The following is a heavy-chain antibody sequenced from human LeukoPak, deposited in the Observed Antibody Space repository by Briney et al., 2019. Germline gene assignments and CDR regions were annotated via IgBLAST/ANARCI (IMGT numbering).Heavy chain of an antibody. CDR2: ISGSGGST. CDR3: ARDRVVGAIVVNYYYYYYMDV. D-gene: IGHD1-26*01. J-gene: IGHJ6*03. V-gene: IGHV3-23*01. CDR1: GFTFSSYA. Sequence: GGSLRLSCAASGFTFSSYAMSWVRQAPGKGLEWVSAISGSGGSTYYADSVKGRFTISRDNSKNTLYLQMNSLRAEDTAVYYCARDRVVGAIVVNYYYYYYMDVWGKGTTVTVSS.